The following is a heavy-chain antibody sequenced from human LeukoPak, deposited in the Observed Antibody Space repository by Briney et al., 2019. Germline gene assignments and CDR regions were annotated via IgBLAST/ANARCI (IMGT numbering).Heavy chain of an antibody. CDR3: ATSPHYNSDRLVVDY. CDR2: IWYDGSNK. CDR1: GYTFSSYG. V-gene: IGHV3-33*03. Sequence: PGESLRLSCAASGYTFSSYGMEWVRQAPGKGLEWLTVIWYDGSNKYYADSVKGRFTISRDNAKNSLYLQMNSLRAEDTAVYYCATSPHYNSDRLVVDYWGQGTLVTVSS. D-gene: IGHD3-10*01. J-gene: IGHJ4*02.